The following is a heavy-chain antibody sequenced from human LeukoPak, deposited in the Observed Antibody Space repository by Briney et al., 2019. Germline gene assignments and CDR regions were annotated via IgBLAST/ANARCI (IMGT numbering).Heavy chain of an antibody. CDR3: ARPYGGDYVWGINPGAFDI. Sequence: ASVKVSCKASGYTFTSYYMHWVRQAPGQGLEWMGIINPSGGSTSYAQKFQGRVTMTRDTSTSTVYMELSSLRSEDTAVYYCARPYGGDYVWGINPGAFDIWGQGTMVTVSS. J-gene: IGHJ3*02. CDR2: INPSGGST. D-gene: IGHD3-16*01. V-gene: IGHV1-46*01. CDR1: GYTFTSYY.